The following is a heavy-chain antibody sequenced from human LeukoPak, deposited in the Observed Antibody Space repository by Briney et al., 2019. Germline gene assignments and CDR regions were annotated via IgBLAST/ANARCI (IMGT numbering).Heavy chain of an antibody. J-gene: IGHJ4*02. CDR2: ITVSSST. V-gene: IGHV3-48*01. D-gene: IGHD5-18*01. CDR1: GFTCSTYT. Sequence: PGGSLRLSCAASGFTCSTYTMNWVRQAPGKGLEWLSYITVSSSTYYADSVQGRFTISRDNSKNTLYLQMNSLRAEDTAVYYCYVDTAMEPYFDYWGQGTLVTVSS. CDR3: YVDTAMEPYFDY.